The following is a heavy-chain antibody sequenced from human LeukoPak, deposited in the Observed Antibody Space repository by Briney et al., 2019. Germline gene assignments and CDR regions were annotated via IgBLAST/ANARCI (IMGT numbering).Heavy chain of an antibody. CDR1: GYTFTGYY. CDR2: INPNSGGT. D-gene: IGHD6-6*01. V-gene: IGHV1-2*02. J-gene: IGHJ4*02. CDR3: ARDPSSIAARNTFDY. Sequence: ASVKVSCMASGYTFTGYYMHWVRQAPGQGLEWMGWINPNSGGTNYAQKFQGRVTMTRDTSISTAYMELSRLRSDDTAVYYCARDPSSIAARNTFDYWGQGTLVTVSS.